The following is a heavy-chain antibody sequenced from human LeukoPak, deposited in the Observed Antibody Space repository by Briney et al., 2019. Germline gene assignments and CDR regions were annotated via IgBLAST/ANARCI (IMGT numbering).Heavy chain of an antibody. CDR3: ARESLADVKYYYGMDV. Sequence: ASVKVSCKASGYIFTDHYMHWVRQAPGQELGWMGRINPNSGGANYAQKFQGRLTMTTDTSTTTAYMELRSLKSDDTAVYYCARESLADVKYYYGMDVWGQGTTVTVSS. CDR2: INPNSGGA. CDR1: GYIFTDHY. J-gene: IGHJ6*02. V-gene: IGHV1/OR15-1*04.